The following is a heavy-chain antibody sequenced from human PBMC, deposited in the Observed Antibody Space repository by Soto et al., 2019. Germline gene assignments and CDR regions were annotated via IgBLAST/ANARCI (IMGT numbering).Heavy chain of an antibody. CDR1: GFSFSDYF. D-gene: IGHD3-22*01. V-gene: IGHV1-46*01. J-gene: IGHJ5*02. CDR2: INPSGDSR. Sequence: ASVKVSCKASGFSFSDYFMHWVRQAPGQGLEWMGIINPSGDSRNYAQKFQGRVTITRDTSTSTVYMDLSSLRYEDTAVYYCARDKSQYYGTPADSSWFHPWGKGTPVTVSS. CDR3: ARDKSQYYGTPADSSWFHP.